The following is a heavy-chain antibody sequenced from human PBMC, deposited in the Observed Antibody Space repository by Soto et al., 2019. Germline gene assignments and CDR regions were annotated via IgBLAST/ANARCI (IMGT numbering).Heavy chain of an antibody. V-gene: IGHV3-23*01. D-gene: IGHD4-17*01. CDR1: GFTFSSYA. J-gene: IGHJ4*02. CDR2: ISGSGGST. Sequence: LRLSCAASGFTFSSYAMSWVRQAPGKGLEWVSAISGSGGSTYYADSVKGRFTISRDNSKNTLYLQMNSLRAEDTAVYYCAKTPHRGDSPFYFDYWGQGTLVTVSS. CDR3: AKTPHRGDSPFYFDY.